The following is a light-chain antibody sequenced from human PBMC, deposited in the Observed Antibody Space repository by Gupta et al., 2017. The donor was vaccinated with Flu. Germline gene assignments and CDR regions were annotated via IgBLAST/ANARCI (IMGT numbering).Light chain of an antibody. CDR3: SSFTSIHTWV. CDR1: SSNVGGFNY. V-gene: IGLV2-14*01. CDR2: EVT. J-gene: IGLJ3*02. Sequence: QSALTQPASVSGSPGQSISISSTGTSSNVGGFNYVSWYQQVPGEAPKLLIFEVTNRPSGVSDRFSGSKSGNTASLTISGLQAEDEADYYCSSFTSIHTWVFGGGTKLTVL.